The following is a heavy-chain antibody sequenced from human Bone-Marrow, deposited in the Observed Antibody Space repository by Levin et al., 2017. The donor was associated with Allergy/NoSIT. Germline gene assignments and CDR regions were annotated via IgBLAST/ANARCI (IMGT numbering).Heavy chain of an antibody. CDR2: IKQDGSEK. V-gene: IGHV3-7*03. Sequence: ETLSLTCAASGFTFSSHWLNWVRQAPGKGLEWVANIKQDGSEKYYVDSVKGRFTISRDNAKNSLFLHMNSLTAEDTAVYYCASRPHFWSASPSYWGQGTLVTVSS. D-gene: IGHD3-3*02. CDR3: ASRPHFWSASPSY. CDR1: GFTFSSHW. J-gene: IGHJ4*02.